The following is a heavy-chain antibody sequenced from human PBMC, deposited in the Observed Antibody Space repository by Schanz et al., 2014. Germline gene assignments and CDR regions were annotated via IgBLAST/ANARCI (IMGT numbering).Heavy chain of an antibody. CDR2: FNDGGVNK. V-gene: IGHV3-23*01. CDR1: GFTFSSYA. CDR3: ARDLIAAAESWFDP. D-gene: IGHD6-13*01. Sequence: DVHLLESGGGLVQPGGSLRLSCAASGFTFSSYAMSWVRQAPGKGLEWVSSFNDGGVNKYYADSVKGRFTISRDNSKNTVQLQMNSLRAEDTAVYYCARDLIAAAESWFDPWGQGTTVTVSS. J-gene: IGHJ5*01.